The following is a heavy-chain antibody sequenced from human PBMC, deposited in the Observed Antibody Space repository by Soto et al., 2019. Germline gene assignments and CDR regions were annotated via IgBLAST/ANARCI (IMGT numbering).Heavy chain of an antibody. CDR2: INSDGSST. V-gene: IGHV3-74*01. CDR1: GFTFRSYW. CDR3: SVVTTSQTLGY. J-gene: IGHJ4*02. D-gene: IGHD4-4*01. Sequence: GGSLRLSCAASGFTFRSYWMHWVRQAPGKGLVWVSRINSDGSSTTYADSVKGRFTISRDNAKNALYLQMNSLRAEDTAVYYCSVVTTSQTLGYWGQGTLVTVSS.